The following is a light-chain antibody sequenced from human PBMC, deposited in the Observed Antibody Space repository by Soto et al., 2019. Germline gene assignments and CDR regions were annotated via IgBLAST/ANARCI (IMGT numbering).Light chain of an antibody. Sequence: QSVLTQPASVSGSPGQSITISCTGTSSDVGSYNLVSWYQQHPGKAPKLMIYEGSKWPSGVSNRFSGSKSGNTASLTISGLQAEDEADYYCCSYAGSSNLVFGGGTK. CDR1: SSDVGSYNL. CDR3: CSYAGSSNLV. CDR2: EGS. V-gene: IGLV2-23*01. J-gene: IGLJ2*01.